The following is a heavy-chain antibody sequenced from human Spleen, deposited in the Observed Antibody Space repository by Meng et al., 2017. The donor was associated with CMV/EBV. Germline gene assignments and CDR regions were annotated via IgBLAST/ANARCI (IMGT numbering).Heavy chain of an antibody. V-gene: IGHV2-70*04. J-gene: IGHJ5*01. CDR2: IDWDGDK. Sequence: SGPTLVKPTPTLTLTCTFSGFSLGSAGMRMSWIRQPPGKTLEWLARIDWDGDKFYSTSLKTRLTISKDTSRNQVMLTMTYMDPVDTATYYCARSSRVTAGLGDSWGQGILVTVSS. D-gene: IGHD2-21*02. CDR3: ARSSRVTAGLGDS. CDR1: GFSLGSAGMR.